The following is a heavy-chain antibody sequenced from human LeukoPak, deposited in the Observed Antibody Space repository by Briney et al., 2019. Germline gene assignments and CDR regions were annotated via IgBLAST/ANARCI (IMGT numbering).Heavy chain of an antibody. J-gene: IGHJ4*02. V-gene: IGHV1-18*04. CDR2: ISPYNGNT. Sequence: PSVKVSCKASGYTFTGYYMHWVRQAPGQGLEWMGWISPYNGNTNYAQKLQGRVTMTTDTSTTTAYMELRSLRSDDTAVYYCAREMATIVNQFDYWGQGTLVTVSS. D-gene: IGHD5-24*01. CDR1: GYTFTGYY. CDR3: AREMATIVNQFDY.